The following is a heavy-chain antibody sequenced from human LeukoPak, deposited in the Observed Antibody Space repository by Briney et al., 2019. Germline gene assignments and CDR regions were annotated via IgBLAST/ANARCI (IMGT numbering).Heavy chain of an antibody. CDR1: GYTFTGYY. CDR3: ARAYYYDSSGYPPY. J-gene: IGHJ4*02. CDR2: INPNSGGT. Sequence: ASVKVSCKASGYTFTGYYMHWVRRAPGQGLEWMGWINPNSGGTNYAQKFQGRVTRTRDTSISTAYMELSRLRSDDTAVYYCARAYYYDSSGYPPYWGQGTLVTVSS. V-gene: IGHV1-2*02. D-gene: IGHD3-22*01.